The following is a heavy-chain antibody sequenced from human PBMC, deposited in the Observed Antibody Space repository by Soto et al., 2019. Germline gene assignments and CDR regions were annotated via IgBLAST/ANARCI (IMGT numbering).Heavy chain of an antibody. D-gene: IGHD2-21*02. J-gene: IGHJ5*02. V-gene: IGHV1-69*13. CDR2: IIPIFGTA. Sequence: SVKVSCKXSGGAFSSYAISWVRQAPGQGLEWMGGIIPIFGTANYAQKFQGRVTITADESTSTAYMELSSLRSEDTAVYYCASAGAYCGGDCPPWGQGTLVTVS. CDR1: GGAFSSYA. CDR3: ASAGAYCGGDCPP.